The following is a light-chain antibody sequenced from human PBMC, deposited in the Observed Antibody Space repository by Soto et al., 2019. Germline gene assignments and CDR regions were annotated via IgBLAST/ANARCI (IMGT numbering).Light chain of an antibody. J-gene: IGKJ5*01. V-gene: IGKV3-11*01. CDR1: QSVSSY. CDR2: DAF. CDR3: QQRSNWPLIT. Sequence: EIVLTQSPATLSLSPGERATLACRASQSVSSYLAWYQQKPGQAPRLLIYDAFNRATSIPARFSGSGSGTDFTLTISSLEPEDFEVYYCQQRSNWPLITFGQGTRLEIK.